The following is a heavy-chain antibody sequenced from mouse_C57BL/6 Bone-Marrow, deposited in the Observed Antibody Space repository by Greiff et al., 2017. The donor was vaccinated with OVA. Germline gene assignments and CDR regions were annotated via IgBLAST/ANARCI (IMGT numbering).Heavy chain of an antibody. CDR1: GFNIKDDY. Sequence: VHVKQSGAELVRPGASVKLSCTASGFNIKDDYMHWVKQRPEQGLEWIGWIDPENGDTEYASKFQGKATITADTSSNTAYLQLSSLTSEDTAVYYCTTFRGNYFDYWGQGTTLTVSS. CDR2: IDPENGDT. CDR3: TTFRGNYFDY. J-gene: IGHJ2*01. V-gene: IGHV14-4*01.